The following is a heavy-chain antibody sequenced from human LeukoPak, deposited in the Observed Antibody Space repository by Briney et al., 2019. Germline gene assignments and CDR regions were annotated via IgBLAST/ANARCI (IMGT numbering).Heavy chain of an antibody. CDR1: GYSFTSYW. Sequence: GESLKISCKGSGYSFTSYWIAWVRQMPGKGLEWMGIIYPGDSDTRYSPSFQGQVTISADKSISTAYLQWSSLKASDTAMYYRARRVAATENWFDPWGQGTLVTVSS. CDR2: IYPGDSDT. D-gene: IGHD6-25*01. CDR3: ARRVAATENWFDP. V-gene: IGHV5-51*01. J-gene: IGHJ5*02.